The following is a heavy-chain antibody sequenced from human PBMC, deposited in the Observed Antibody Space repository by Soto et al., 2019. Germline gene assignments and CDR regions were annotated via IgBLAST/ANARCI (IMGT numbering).Heavy chain of an antibody. J-gene: IGHJ6*02. V-gene: IGHV3-30-3*01. Sequence: QVQLVESGGGVVQPGRSLRLSCAASGFTFSSYAMHWVRQAPGKGLEWVAVISYDGSNKYYADSVKGRFTISRDNSKNTLYLQMNSLRAEDTAVYYCARDQYSKGAYGMDVWGQGTTVTVSS. CDR3: ARDQYSKGAYGMDV. CDR2: ISYDGSNK. CDR1: GFTFSSYA. D-gene: IGHD4-4*01.